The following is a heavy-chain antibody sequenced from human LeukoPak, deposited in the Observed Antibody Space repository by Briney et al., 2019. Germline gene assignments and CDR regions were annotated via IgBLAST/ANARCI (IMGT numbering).Heavy chain of an antibody. Sequence: ASVKVSCKTSGYTFTNYDLSWVRQAPGQGLEWMGWISAYNGDTDYAHNLQGRVTLTTDTSTSTAYMELRSLTSDDTAVYYCARDSEGSTDWGQGTLVTVSS. CDR1: GYTFTNYD. CDR3: ARDSEGSTD. CDR2: ISAYNGDT. V-gene: IGHV1-18*01. D-gene: IGHD1-26*01. J-gene: IGHJ4*02.